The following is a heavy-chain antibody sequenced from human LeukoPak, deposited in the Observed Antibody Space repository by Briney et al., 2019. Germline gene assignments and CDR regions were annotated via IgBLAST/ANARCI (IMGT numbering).Heavy chain of an antibody. J-gene: IGHJ4*02. CDR2: INPNSGGT. CDR1: GYTFTGYY. Sequence: ASVKVSCTASGYTFTGYYMHWVRQAPGQGLEWMGRINPNSGGTNYAQKFQGRVTMTRDTSISTAYMELSRLRSDDTAVYYCARAGARITMVRGVIIPPYYWGQGTLVTVSS. CDR3: ARAGARITMVRGVIIPPYY. V-gene: IGHV1-2*06. D-gene: IGHD3-10*01.